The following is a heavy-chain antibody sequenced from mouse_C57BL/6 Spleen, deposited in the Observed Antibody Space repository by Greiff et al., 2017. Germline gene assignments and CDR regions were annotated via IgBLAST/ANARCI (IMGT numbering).Heavy chain of an antibody. Sequence: VQLQQSGPVLVKPGASVKMSCKASGYTFTDYYMDWVKQSPGQSLEWIGVINPYNGGTSYNQKFKGKATLTVDKSSSTAYMELNSLTSEDSAVYDCARGGIYYYGSRYVSPTMDYWGQGTSVTVSA. J-gene: IGHJ4*01. CDR2: INPYNGGT. V-gene: IGHV1-19*01. CDR1: GYTFTDYY. CDR3: ARGGIYYYGSRYVSPTMDY. D-gene: IGHD1-1*01.